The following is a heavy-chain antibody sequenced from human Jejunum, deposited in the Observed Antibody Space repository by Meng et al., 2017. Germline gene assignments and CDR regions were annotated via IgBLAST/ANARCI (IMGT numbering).Heavy chain of an antibody. D-gene: IGHD3-22*01. CDR1: GFTFSTSG. CDR2: IYYGGSNQ. CDR3: ARCYFDGSGRFDY. V-gene: IGHV3-33*01. Sequence: GESLKISCAASGFTFSTSGMHWVRQAPGKGLEWVALIYYGGSNQYYADSVKGRFTISRDNSKNTLYLEMNSLRVEDTAIYYCARCYFDGSGRFDYWGQGTLVTVSS. J-gene: IGHJ4*02.